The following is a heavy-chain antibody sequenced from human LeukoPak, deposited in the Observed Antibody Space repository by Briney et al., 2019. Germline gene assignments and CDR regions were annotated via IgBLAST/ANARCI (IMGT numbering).Heavy chain of an antibody. D-gene: IGHD3-10*01. J-gene: IGHJ6*03. CDR2: IRYDGSNK. V-gene: IGHV3-30*02. CDR3: ASRGRFGELRNYYYYYYMDV. CDR1: GFTFSSYG. Sequence: GGSLRLSCAASGFTFSSYGMHWVRQAPGKGLEWVAFIRYDGSNKYHADSVKGRFTISRDNSKNTLYLQMNSLRAEDTAVYYCASRGRFGELRNYYYYYYMDVWGKGTTVTVSS.